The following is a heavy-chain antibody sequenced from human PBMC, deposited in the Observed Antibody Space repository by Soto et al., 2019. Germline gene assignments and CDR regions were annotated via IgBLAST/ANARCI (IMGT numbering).Heavy chain of an antibody. CDR3: AKDLSSGSYSYYYYYMDV. V-gene: IGHV3-23*01. CDR2: ISGSGGST. J-gene: IGHJ6*03. D-gene: IGHD1-26*01. CDR1: GFTFSSYA. Sequence: GGSLRLSCAASGFTFSSYAMSWVRQAPGKGLEWVSAISGSGGSTYYADSVKGRFTISRDNSKNTLYLQMNSLRAEDTAVYYCAKDLSSGSYSYYYYYMDVWGKGTTVTVSS.